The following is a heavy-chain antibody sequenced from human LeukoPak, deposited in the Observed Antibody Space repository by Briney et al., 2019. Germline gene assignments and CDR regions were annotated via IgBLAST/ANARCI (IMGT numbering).Heavy chain of an antibody. CDR2: ISYDGSNK. D-gene: IGHD4-17*01. V-gene: IGHV3-30-3*01. Sequence: GRSLRLSCAASGFTFSSYAMHWVRQAPGKGLEWVAVISYDGSNKYNADSVKGRFTISRDNSKNTLHLQMNSLRAEDTAVYYCAKEDYGGYFPDYWGQGTLVTVSS. CDR1: GFTFSSYA. CDR3: AKEDYGGYFPDY. J-gene: IGHJ4*02.